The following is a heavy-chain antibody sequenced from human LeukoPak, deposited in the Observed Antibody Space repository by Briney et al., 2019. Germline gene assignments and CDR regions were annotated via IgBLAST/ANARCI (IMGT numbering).Heavy chain of an antibody. D-gene: IGHD3-10*01. J-gene: IGHJ5*02. Sequence: SETLSLTCTVSSASISSSPYYWGWIRQSPGKGLEWIGSISYSGTTYYNPSLKSRVTISVDTSKNQFSLKLSSVTAADTAVYYCARGGYYGSGNDFRFDPWGQGTLVTVSS. CDR1: SASISSSPYY. V-gene: IGHV4-39*07. CDR2: ISYSGTT. CDR3: ARGGYYGSGNDFRFDP.